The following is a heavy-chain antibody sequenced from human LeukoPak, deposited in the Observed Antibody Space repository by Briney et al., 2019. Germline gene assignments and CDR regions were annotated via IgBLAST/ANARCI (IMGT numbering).Heavy chain of an antibody. Sequence: PGGSLRLSCVASGFTFKKYVMNWVRQAPGKGLEWLATIYGSGVSISYADSVKGRFTISRDNSNNTLYLQMNSLRAEDTAMYYCAKDLGWELPAEAYWGQGILVTASS. CDR3: AKDLGWELPAEAY. V-gene: IGHV3-23*01. CDR2: IYGSGVSI. D-gene: IGHD1-26*01. CDR1: GFTFKKYV. J-gene: IGHJ4*02.